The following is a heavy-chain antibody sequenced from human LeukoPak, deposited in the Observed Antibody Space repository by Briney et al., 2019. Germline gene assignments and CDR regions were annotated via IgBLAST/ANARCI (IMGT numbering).Heavy chain of an antibody. CDR3: ASRQVGATSPADY. D-gene: IGHD1-26*01. Sequence: ASVKVSCKASGYTFTSYGISWVRQAPGQGLEWMGWISAYNGNTNYAQKLQGRVTITADKSTSTAYMELSSLRSEDTAVYYCASRQVGATSPADYWGQGTLVTVSS. J-gene: IGHJ4*02. CDR1: GYTFTSYG. V-gene: IGHV1-18*01. CDR2: ISAYNGNT.